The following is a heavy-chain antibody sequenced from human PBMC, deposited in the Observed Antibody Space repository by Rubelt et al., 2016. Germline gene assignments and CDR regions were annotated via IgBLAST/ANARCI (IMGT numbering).Heavy chain of an antibody. CDR3: ARGATASTNYYYGMDV. CDR1: GFTFSDHY. D-gene: IGHD2-21*02. J-gene: IGHJ6*02. V-gene: IGHV3-72*01. Sequence: VESGGGLVQPGGSLRLSCAGSGFTFSDHYMDWVRQAPGKGLEWVGRTRNEAKRYTTEYAASVKGRFTVSRDDSKNSVYLQMNSLRTKDTAVYYCARGATASTNYYYGMDVWGQGTTVTVSS. CDR2: TRNEAKRYTT.